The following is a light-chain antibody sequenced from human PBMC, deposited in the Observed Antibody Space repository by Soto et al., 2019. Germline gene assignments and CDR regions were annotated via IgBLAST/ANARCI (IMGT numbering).Light chain of an antibody. J-gene: IGLJ3*02. Sequence: QSALTQPASVSGSPGQSITISCTGTSTDVGSYNLVSWYQQHPGKAPKLMIYDGSKRPSGVSNRFSGSKSGITASLTISGLQAEDEADYYCCSYAGSSTWVFGGGTKLTVL. CDR1: STDVGSYNL. V-gene: IGLV2-23*01. CDR3: CSYAGSSTWV. CDR2: DGS.